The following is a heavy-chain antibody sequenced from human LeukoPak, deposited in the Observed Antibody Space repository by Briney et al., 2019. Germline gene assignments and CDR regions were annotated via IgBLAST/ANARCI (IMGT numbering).Heavy chain of an antibody. CDR2: INWNGGST. D-gene: IGHD6-6*01. J-gene: IGHJ3*02. V-gene: IGHV3-20*01. CDR3: ARDKQLGRTFDI. Sequence: GGSLRLSCAAPGFTFDDYGMSWVRQAPGKGLEWVSGINWNGGSTGYADSVKGRFTISRDNAKNSLYLQMNSLRAEDTALYHCARDKQLGRTFDIWGQGTMVTVSS. CDR1: GFTFDDYG.